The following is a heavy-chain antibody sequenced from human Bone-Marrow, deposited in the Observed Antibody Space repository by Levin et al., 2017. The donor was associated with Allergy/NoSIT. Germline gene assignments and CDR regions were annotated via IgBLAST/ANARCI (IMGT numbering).Heavy chain of an antibody. Sequence: PGGSLRLSCAASGFTFGSYGMHWVRQAPGKGLEWVGFIWYDGSIKYYGDSVKGRFTISRDNSKNTLFVQMNSLRAEDTAVYYCARTKVRGVIKNYYYHGMDVWGQGTTVTVSS. V-gene: IGHV3-33*01. CDR1: GFTFGSYG. D-gene: IGHD3-10*01. CDR3: ARTKVRGVIKNYYYHGMDV. J-gene: IGHJ6*02. CDR2: IWYDGSIK.